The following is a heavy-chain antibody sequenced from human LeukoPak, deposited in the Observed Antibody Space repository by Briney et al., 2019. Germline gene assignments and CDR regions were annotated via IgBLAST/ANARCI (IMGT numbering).Heavy chain of an antibody. CDR2: ISDSGDGT. V-gene: IGHV3-23*01. Sequence: GGSLRLSCAGSGFTFRSYAMSWDRQSPVKGLEWVSAISDSGDGTYYADSVKARFTISRDNSKNTVYLEMSSLRAEDTAVYYCVREVSAWPKNWFDPWGQGTLVTVSS. J-gene: IGHJ5*02. CDR3: VREVSAWPKNWFDP. D-gene: IGHD3-3*01. CDR1: GFTFRSYA.